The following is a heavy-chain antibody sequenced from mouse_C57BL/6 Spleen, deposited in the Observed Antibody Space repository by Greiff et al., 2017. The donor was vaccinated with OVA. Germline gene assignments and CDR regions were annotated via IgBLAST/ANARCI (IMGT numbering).Heavy chain of an antibody. CDR3: VPLNDNYGGNYAMDY. D-gene: IGHD2-1*01. J-gene: IGHJ4*01. CDR2: IGPSDSYT. V-gene: IGHV1-50*01. Sequence: QVQLQQPGAELVQPGASVKLSCKASGFTFTSYWMQWVQQRPGQGLEWIGEIGPSDSYTNYNPKFNGKGTLTVDTSSSTAYMQLSSLTSEDAAVYYCVPLNDNYGGNYAMDYWGQGTSVTVSS. CDR1: GFTFTSYW.